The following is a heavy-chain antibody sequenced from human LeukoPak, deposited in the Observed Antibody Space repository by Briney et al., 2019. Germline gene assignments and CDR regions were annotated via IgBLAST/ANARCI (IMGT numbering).Heavy chain of an antibody. V-gene: IGHV3-21*01. CDR2: ISSSSSYI. J-gene: IGHJ6*02. Sequence: NPGGSLRLSCAASGFTFSSYSMNWVRQAPGKGLEWVSSISSSSSYIYYADSVKGRFTISRDNAKNSLYLQMNSLRAEDTAVYYCARDGEGADDIGMDVWGQGTTVTVSS. CDR1: GFTFSSYS. CDR3: ARDGEGADDIGMDV. D-gene: IGHD3-9*01.